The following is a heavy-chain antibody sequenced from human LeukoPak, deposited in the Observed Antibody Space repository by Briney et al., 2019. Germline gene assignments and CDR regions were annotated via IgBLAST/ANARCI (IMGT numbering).Heavy chain of an antibody. CDR1: GFTVSSNS. J-gene: IGHJ4*02. CDR2: IYSGTI. V-gene: IGHV3-53*01. CDR3: ARPLAVAGSLYFDY. D-gene: IGHD6-19*01. Sequence: PGGSLRLSCTVSGFTVSSNSMSWVRQAPGKGLEWVSFIYSGTIHYSDSVKGRFTISRDNSKNTLYLQMNSLRAEDTAVYYCARPLAVAGSLYFDYWGQGTLVTVSS.